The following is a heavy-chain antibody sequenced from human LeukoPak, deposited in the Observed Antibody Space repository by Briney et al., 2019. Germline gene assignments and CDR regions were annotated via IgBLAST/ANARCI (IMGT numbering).Heavy chain of an antibody. CDR1: GYTFTSYD. V-gene: IGHV1-8*03. CDR2: MNPNSGNT. J-gene: IGHJ4*02. D-gene: IGHD6-13*01. CDR3: GRGATGSSWYGRRYYFDY. Sequence: ASVKVSCKASGYTFTSYDINWVRQATGQGLEWMGWMNPNSGNTGYAQKFQGRVTITRNTSISTAYMELSSLRSEDTAVYYCGRGATGSSWYGRRYYFDYWGQGTLVTVSS.